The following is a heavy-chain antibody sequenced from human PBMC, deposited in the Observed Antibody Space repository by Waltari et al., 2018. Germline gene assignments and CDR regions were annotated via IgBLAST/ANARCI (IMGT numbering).Heavy chain of an antibody. J-gene: IGHJ4*02. CDR3: ARHESWSGVGNY. CDR2: IYYRGST. CDR1: GGSISSSGSS. V-gene: IGHV4-39*01. D-gene: IGHD3-10*01. Sequence: QLQLQESGPGLVKPSETLSLTCTVSGGSISSSGSSWGWIRQPPGKGLEWIGCIYYRGSTYYNPSLKSRVTISVDTSKNQFSLKVSSVTAADTAVYYCARHESWSGVGNYWGQGALVTVSS.